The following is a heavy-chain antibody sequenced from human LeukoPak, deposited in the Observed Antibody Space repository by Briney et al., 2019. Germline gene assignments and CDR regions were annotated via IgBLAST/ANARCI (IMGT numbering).Heavy chain of an antibody. J-gene: IGHJ4*02. CDR2: ISAYNGNT. Sequence: ASVTVSCTASGYTFSSYGMSWVRQAPGKGLEWMGWISAYNGNTNYAEKLKGRVTMTTDKTKSTVYMEMRRLRADETAGYYCARDSTAVAALYYSGQGTLFSVSS. CDR1: GYTFSSYG. V-gene: IGHV1-18*01. D-gene: IGHD6-19*01. CDR3: ARDSTAVAALYY.